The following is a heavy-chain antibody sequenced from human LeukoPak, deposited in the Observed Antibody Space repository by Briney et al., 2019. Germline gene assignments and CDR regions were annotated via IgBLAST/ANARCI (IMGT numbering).Heavy chain of an antibody. V-gene: IGHV3-23*01. CDR2: ISGSGGST. CDR3: AKMVHTEQWLVLLDY. D-gene: IGHD6-19*01. CDR1: GFTFSNFA. J-gene: IGHJ4*02. Sequence: PGGSLRLSCAASGFTFSNFAMNWVRQAPGKGLEWVSTISGSGGSTYYADSVKGRFTISRDNSKNTLYLQMNSLRAEDTAVYYCAKMVHTEQWLVLLDYWGQGTLVTVSS.